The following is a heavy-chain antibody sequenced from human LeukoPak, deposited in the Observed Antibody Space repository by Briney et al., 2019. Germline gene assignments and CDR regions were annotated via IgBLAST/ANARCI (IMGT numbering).Heavy chain of an antibody. Sequence: GGSLRLSCAASGFTFSSYGMHWARQAPGKGLEWVAFIRYDGSNKYYADSVKGRFTISRDNSKNTLYLQMNSLRAEDTAVYYCATSTLRISSSDAFDIWGQGTMVTVSS. CDR1: GFTFSSYG. V-gene: IGHV3-30*02. CDR2: IRYDGSNK. D-gene: IGHD6-13*01. J-gene: IGHJ3*02. CDR3: ATSTLRISSSDAFDI.